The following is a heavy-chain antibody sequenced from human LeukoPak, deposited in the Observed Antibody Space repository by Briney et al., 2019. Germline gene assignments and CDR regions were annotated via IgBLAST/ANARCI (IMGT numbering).Heavy chain of an antibody. D-gene: IGHD3-22*01. J-gene: IGHJ4*02. Sequence: SETLSLTCTVSGGSISTYYWSWIRQPPGKGLEWIGYIYYSGSTNYNPSLKSRVTISVDTSKNQFSLKLSSVTAADTAVYYCARYYDRSGYWSTPHFDYWGQGTLVTVSS. CDR3: ARYYDRSGYWSTPHFDY. CDR1: GGSISTYY. CDR2: IYYSGST. V-gene: IGHV4-59*01.